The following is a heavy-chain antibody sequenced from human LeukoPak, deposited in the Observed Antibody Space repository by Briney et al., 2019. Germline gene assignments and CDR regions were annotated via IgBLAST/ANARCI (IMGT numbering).Heavy chain of an antibody. CDR1: GGSISSSNW. V-gene: IGHV4-4*02. J-gene: IGHJ2*01. CDR3: ARVGGGSYYDSSGYYSPAWYFDL. CDR2: IYHSGST. D-gene: IGHD3-22*01. Sequence: SETLSLTCAVSGGSISSSNWWSWVRQPPGKGLEWIGEIYHSGSTNYNPSLKSRVTISVDKSKNQSSLKLSSVTAADTAVYYCARVGGGSYYDSSGYYSPAWYFDLWGRGTLVTVSS.